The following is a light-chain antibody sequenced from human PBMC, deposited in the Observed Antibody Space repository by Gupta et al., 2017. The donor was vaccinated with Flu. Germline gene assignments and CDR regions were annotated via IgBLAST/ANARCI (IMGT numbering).Light chain of an antibody. CDR1: SSNIGSNT. V-gene: IGLV1-44*01. Sequence: VLPQSPSASRTPGQRGTIYGSGTSSNIGSNTVNWYQQLPGTAPKLFIYSNNQRPSCVPDRFAGSKSGTSASLAISGLQSDEEADYYCAAGYDSRNGLYVFGAGTKLTVL. J-gene: IGLJ1*01. CDR2: SNN. CDR3: AAGYDSRNGLYV.